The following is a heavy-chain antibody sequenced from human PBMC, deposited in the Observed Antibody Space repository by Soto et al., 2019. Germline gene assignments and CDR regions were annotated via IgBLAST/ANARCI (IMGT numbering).Heavy chain of an antibody. CDR2: IGTAGDT. Sequence: EVQLVESGGGLVQPGGSLRLSCAASGFTFSSYDMHWVRQATGKGLEWVSAIGTAGDTYYPGSVKGRFTISRENAKNSLYLQMNSLRAGDTAVYYCARATAMATFDYWGQVTLVTVSS. V-gene: IGHV3-13*01. J-gene: IGHJ4*02. D-gene: IGHD5-18*01. CDR3: ARATAMATFDY. CDR1: GFTFSSYD.